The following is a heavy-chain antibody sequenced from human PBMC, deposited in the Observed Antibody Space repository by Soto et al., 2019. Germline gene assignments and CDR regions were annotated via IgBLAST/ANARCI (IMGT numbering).Heavy chain of an antibody. D-gene: IGHD4-17*01. V-gene: IGHV3-66*01. J-gene: IGHJ4*02. CDR3: ARDGGLPIYGDYVGENFDY. CDR1: GFTVSSNY. Sequence: GGSLRLSCAASGFTVSSNYMSWVRQAPGKGLEWVSVIYSGGSTYYADSVKGRFTISRDNSKNTLYLQMNSLRAEDTAVYYCARDGGLPIYGDYVGENFDYWGQGTLVTVSS. CDR2: IYSGGST.